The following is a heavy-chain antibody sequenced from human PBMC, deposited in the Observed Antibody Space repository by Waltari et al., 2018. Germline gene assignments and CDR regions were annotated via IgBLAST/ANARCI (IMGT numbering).Heavy chain of an antibody. CDR1: GGSFSGYW. V-gene: IGHV4-34*02. J-gene: IGHJ3*02. D-gene: IGHD3-3*01. CDR2: ISHSGRT. CDR3: ARHIRGYDAFDI. Sequence: QVQLQQWGAGLLQPSETLSPTCAVSGGSFSGYWGGWIRQPPGKGLEWIGEISHSGRTNYNPSLKSRVTISVDTPKNQFSLKLSSVTAADTAVYYCARHIRGYDAFDIWGQGTMAIVSS.